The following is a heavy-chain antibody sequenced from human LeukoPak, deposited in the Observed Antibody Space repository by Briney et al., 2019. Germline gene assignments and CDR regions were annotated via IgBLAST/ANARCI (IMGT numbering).Heavy chain of an antibody. J-gene: IGHJ4*02. CDR1: GYSFTSYW. CDR2: IYPGDSDT. V-gene: IGHV5-51*01. D-gene: IGHD3-3*01. Sequence: GESLKISCKGSGYSFTSYWIGWVRQMPGKGLEWMGIIYPGDSDTRYSPSFQGQVTISADKSISTAYLQWSSLKASDTAMYYCARVQAVFGVVTHFDYWGQGTLVTVSS. CDR3: ARVQAVFGVVTHFDY.